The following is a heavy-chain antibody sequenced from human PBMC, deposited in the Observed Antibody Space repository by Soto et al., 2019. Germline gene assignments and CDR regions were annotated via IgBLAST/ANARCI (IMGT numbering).Heavy chain of an antibody. CDR1: GGSISSGDYY. V-gene: IGHV4-30-4*01. D-gene: IGHD3-10*01. Sequence: SETLSLTCTVSGGSISSGDYYWSWIRQPPGKGLEWIGYIYYSGSTYYNPSLKSRVTISVDTSKNQFSLKLSSVTAADSAVYYCARCYGSGSYYNVRLLYGMDVWGQGTTVTVSS. CDR2: IYYSGST. CDR3: ARCYGSGSYYNVRLLYGMDV. J-gene: IGHJ6*02.